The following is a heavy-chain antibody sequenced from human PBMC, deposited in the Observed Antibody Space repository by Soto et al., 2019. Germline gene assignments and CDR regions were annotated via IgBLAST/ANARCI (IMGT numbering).Heavy chain of an antibody. CDR1: GFTFSSYW. CDR3: ARKGLYDFWSGYYTGIAAAGTPFDY. D-gene: IGHD3-3*01. CDR2: IKQDGSEK. V-gene: IGHV3-7*05. J-gene: IGHJ4*02. Sequence: GGSLRLSCAASGFTFSSYWMSWVRQAPGKGLEWVASIKQDGSEKYYVDSVKGRFTISRDNAKNSLYLQMNSLRAEDTAVYYCARKGLYDFWSGYYTGIAAAGTPFDYWGQGTLVTVSS.